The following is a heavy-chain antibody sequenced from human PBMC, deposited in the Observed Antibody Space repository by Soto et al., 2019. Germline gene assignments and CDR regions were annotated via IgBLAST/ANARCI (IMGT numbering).Heavy chain of an antibody. V-gene: IGHV1-46*03. Sequence: ASAKVSCSACGYTFSSYHIHWARQPPGQGQEWMGIIYPSGGSTSYAQKFQGRVTMTRDTSTSTVYMELSSLRSEDTAVYYCARDRVIVVVPPPYYYGMDVWGQGTTVTVSS. CDR2: IYPSGGST. J-gene: IGHJ6*02. CDR3: ARDRVIVVVPPPYYYGMDV. CDR1: GYTFSSYH. D-gene: IGHD2-2*01.